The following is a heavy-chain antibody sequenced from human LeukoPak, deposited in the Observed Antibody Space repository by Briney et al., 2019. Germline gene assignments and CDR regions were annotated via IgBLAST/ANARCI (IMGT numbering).Heavy chain of an antibody. J-gene: IGHJ5*02. V-gene: IGHV1-24*01. CDR1: GYTLTELS. CDR2: FDPEDGET. D-gene: IGHD2-15*01. CDR3: ARAGVSSPNRWWYDS. Sequence: ASVKVSCKVSGYTLTELSMHWVRQAPGKGLEWMGGFDPEDGETIYAQKFQGRVTMTEDTSTDTAYMELNSLRAEDTAVYYCARAGVSSPNRWWYDSWGQGTLVTVSS.